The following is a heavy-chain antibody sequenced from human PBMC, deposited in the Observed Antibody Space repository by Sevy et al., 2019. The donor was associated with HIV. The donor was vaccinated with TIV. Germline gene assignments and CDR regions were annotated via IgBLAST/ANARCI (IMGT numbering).Heavy chain of an antibody. CDR2: ISYDGSNK. CDR1: GFTFSSYA. CDR3: ARVPLDVVVVAATLYGMDF. V-gene: IGHV3-30-3*01. Sequence: EGSLRLSCAASGFTFSSYAMHWVRQAPGKALEWVAVISYDGSNKYYADSVKGRFTISRDNSKNTLYLQMNSLRAEDSAEYYCARVPLDVVVVAATLYGMDFWGQGTTVTVSS. D-gene: IGHD2-15*01. J-gene: IGHJ6*02.